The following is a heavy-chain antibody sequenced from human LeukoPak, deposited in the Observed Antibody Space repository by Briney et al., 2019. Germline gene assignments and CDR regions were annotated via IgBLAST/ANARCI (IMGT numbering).Heavy chain of an antibody. D-gene: IGHD3-22*01. V-gene: IGHV3-48*01. CDR2: ISSSSSTI. J-gene: IGHJ4*02. CDR1: GFIFSSYS. Sequence: GGSLRLSCAASGFIFSSYSTNWVRQAPGKGLEWVSYISSSSSTIYYADSVKGRFTISRDNAKNSLYLQMNSLRAEDTAVYYCAKHAYDSSGYSFDYWGQGTLVTVSS. CDR3: AKHAYDSSGYSFDY.